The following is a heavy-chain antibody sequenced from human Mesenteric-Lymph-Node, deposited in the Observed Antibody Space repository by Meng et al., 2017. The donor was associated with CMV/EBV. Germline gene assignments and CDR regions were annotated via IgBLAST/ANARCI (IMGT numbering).Heavy chain of an antibody. J-gene: IGHJ4*01. Sequence: SETLSLTCTVSGGSISNYYWSWIRQPPGKGLEHIGYIYYTGATNYIPSLRSRVTISIDTSKNQVSLNLRSVTAADTAVYYCARMSYDVLTGYEPFHYWGHGTLVTVSS. CDR3: ARMSYDVLTGYEPFHY. D-gene: IGHD3-9*01. CDR1: GGSISNYY. CDR2: IYYTGAT. V-gene: IGHV4-59*13.